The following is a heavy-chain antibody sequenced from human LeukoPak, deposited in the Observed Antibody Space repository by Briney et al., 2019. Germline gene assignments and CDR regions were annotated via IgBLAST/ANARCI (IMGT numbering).Heavy chain of an antibody. J-gene: IGHJ4*02. Sequence: SQTLSLTCDISGDSVSSNNGAWNWSRQSPSRGLEWLGRTYYRSKWYNDYAGYFNGRITISPDTSKNQFSLQLNSVTPEDTAVYYCARDLGNTGWYTFDYWGQGILVTVSS. V-gene: IGHV6-1*01. CDR3: ARDLGNTGWYTFDY. D-gene: IGHD6-19*01. CDR2: TYYRSKWYN. CDR1: GDSVSSNNGA.